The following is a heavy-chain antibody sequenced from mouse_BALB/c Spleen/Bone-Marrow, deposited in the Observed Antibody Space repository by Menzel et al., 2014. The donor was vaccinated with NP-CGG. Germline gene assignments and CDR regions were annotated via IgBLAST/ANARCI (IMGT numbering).Heavy chain of an antibody. V-gene: IGHV3-5*02. Sequence: ESGPGLVKPSQTVSLTCTVTGISITTGNYRWSWIRQFPGNKLEWIGYIYYSGTITYNPSLTSRTTITRDTSKNLFFLEMNSLTAEDTATYYCARDGGLRGYAMDYWGQGTSVTVSS. J-gene: IGHJ4*01. CDR3: ARDGGLRGYAMDY. CDR1: GISITTGNYR. CDR2: IYYSGTI. D-gene: IGHD2-4*01.